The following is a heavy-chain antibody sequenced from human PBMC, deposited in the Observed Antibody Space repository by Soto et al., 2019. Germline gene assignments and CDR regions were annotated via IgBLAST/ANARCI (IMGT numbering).Heavy chain of an antibody. V-gene: IGHV4-59*01. CDR3: ARYRREGVARDQLDN. J-gene: IGHJ4*01. CDR1: GGSISSNY. Sequence: TSETLSLTCTVSGGSISSNYWTWIRQPPGKVLEWIGYVYNSGSTNYNPSLKSRVTISEDPSKIQFSLKVNSMTAADPAVYYGARYRREGVARDQLDNWGEGIVVT. D-gene: IGHD2-15*01. CDR2: VYNSGST.